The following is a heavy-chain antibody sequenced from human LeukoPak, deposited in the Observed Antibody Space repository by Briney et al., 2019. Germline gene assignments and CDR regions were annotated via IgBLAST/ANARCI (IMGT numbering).Heavy chain of an antibody. CDR3: ASIIRYYYDSSGFPSG. D-gene: IGHD3-22*01. CDR1: GFTFSSYA. V-gene: IGHV3-21*01. CDR2: ISSSSSYI. J-gene: IGHJ4*02. Sequence: GGSLRLSCATSGFTFSSYAMSWVRQAPGKGLEWVSSISSSSSYIYYADSVKGRFTISRDNAKNSLYLQMNSLRAEDTAVYYCASIIRYYYDSSGFPSGWGQGTLDTVSS.